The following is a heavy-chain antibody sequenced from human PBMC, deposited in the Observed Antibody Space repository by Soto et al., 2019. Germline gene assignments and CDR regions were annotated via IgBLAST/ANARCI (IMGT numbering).Heavy chain of an antibody. J-gene: IGHJ3*02. CDR2: ISSNGGST. CDR1: GFTFSSYA. V-gene: IGHV3-64*01. D-gene: IGHD3-22*01. Sequence: HGGSLRLSCAASGFTFSSYAMHWVRQAPGKGLEYVSAISSNGGSTYYANSVKGRFTISRDNSKNTLYLQMGSLRAEDMAVYYCARGESGYYSLDAFDIWGQGTMVTVSS. CDR3: ARGESGYYSLDAFDI.